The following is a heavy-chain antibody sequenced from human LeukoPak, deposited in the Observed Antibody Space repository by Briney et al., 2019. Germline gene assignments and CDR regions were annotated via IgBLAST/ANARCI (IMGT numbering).Heavy chain of an antibody. CDR3: ARVPDFIARPCDS. CDR2: SSPTGDI. V-gene: IGHV4-34*01. CDR1: GGFFSGNY. D-gene: IGHD2-15*01. J-gene: IGHJ4*02. Sequence: ASETLSLTCAVYGGFFSGNYWTLIRQPPGRGREWIGESSPTGDISGYNPSLKGRATISVDSSKNQFSLKLTSGTAADTGVYYCARVPDFIARPCDSWGPGTLVTVSS.